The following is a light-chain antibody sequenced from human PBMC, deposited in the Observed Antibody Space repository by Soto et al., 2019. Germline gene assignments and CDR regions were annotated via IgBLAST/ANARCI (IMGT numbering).Light chain of an antibody. CDR1: HSVSSN. J-gene: IGKJ1*01. V-gene: IGKV3-15*01. Sequence: EIVMTQSPATLSVSPVKKTTLSCRASHSVSSNLAWYQQKPGRAPRLLISGASTSATGIPASISRRVSGSDFPLTPSRLQSEDFAVYYCQQYNNWPLRTLGQGTKVDIK. CDR3: QQYNNWPLRT. CDR2: GAS.